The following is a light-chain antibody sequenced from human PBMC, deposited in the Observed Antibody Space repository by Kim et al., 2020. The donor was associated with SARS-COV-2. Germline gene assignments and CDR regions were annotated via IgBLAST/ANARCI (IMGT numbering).Light chain of an antibody. CDR2: VNSDGSH. CDR3: QTWGTGIRV. V-gene: IGLV4-69*01. Sequence: QLVLTQSPSASACLGASVKLTCTLSSGHTSNAIAWHKQRPEKGPRYLMNVNSDGSHNKGDGIPDRFSGSSSGAERYLTISSLQSDDEADYYCQTWGTGIRVFGGGTQLTVL. J-gene: IGLJ3*02. CDR1: SGHTSNA.